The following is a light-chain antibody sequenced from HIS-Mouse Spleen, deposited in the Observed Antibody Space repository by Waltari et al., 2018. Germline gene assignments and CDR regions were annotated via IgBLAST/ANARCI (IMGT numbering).Light chain of an antibody. CDR1: QSISSW. CDR3: QQYNSYWT. Sequence: DIQMTQSPSTLSASVGDIVTITCRACQSISSWLAWYQQKPGKAPKLLIYKASSLESGVPSRFSGSGSGTEFTLTISSLQPDDFATYYCQQYNSYWTFGQGTKVEIK. CDR2: KAS. J-gene: IGKJ1*01. V-gene: IGKV1-5*03.